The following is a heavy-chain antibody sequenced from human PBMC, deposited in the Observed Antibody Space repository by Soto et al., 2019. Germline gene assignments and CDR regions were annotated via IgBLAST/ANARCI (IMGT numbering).Heavy chain of an antibody. CDR2: IIPLFGTT. V-gene: IGHV1-69*01. D-gene: IGHD7-27*01. CDR3: AAELGFGKLSVG. CDR1: GDTFKNCV. Sequence: QVQVVQSGVEVRRPGSSVKVSCKASGDTFKNCVISWVRQAPGQGLEWMGGIIPLFGTTDFAQRFQGRLRITTDESTTTAYMELSRPGSGYPATDYCAAELGFGKLSVGWGQRTTVIVS. J-gene: IGHJ6*02.